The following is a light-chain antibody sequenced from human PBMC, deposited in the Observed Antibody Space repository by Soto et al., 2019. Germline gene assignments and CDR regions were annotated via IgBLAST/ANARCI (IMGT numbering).Light chain of an antibody. CDR1: QSVSSSY. CDR2: GAS. V-gene: IGKV3-20*01. Sequence: EIVLTQSPGTLSFSPGERPNLSCRARQSVSSSYLAWYQQKPGQAPRLLIYGASSRATGTPDRFSGSGSGTDFTLTISRLEPEDFAVYYCQQYDTSPPLTFGGGTKVDIK. J-gene: IGKJ4*01. CDR3: QQYDTSPPLT.